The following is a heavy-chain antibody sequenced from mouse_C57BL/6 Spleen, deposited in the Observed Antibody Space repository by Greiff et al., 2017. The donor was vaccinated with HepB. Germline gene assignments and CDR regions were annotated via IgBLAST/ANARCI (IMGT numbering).Heavy chain of an antibody. CDR2: IRSKSNNYAT. Sequence: EVQVVESGGGLVQPKGSLKLSCAASGFSFNTYAMNWVRQAPGKGLEWVARIRSKSNNYATYYADSVKDRFTISRDDSESMLYLQMNNLKTEDTAMYYCVRQRGGLLHYYFDYWGQGTTLTVSS. CDR3: VRQRGGLLHYYFDY. J-gene: IGHJ2*01. CDR1: GFSFNTYA. D-gene: IGHD2-3*01. V-gene: IGHV10-1*01.